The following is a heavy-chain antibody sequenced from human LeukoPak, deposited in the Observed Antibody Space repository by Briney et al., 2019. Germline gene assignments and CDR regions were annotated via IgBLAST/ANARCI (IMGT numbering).Heavy chain of an antibody. CDR2: IYTSGST. CDR1: GGSISSGSYY. CDR3: ARVRPRWVVTAIYYSDY. V-gene: IGHV4-61*02. Sequence: PSQTLSLTCTVSGGSISSGSYYWSWIRQPAGKGLEWIGRIYTSGSTNYNPSLKSRVTISVDTSKNQFSLKLSSVTAADTAVYYCARVRPRWVVTAIYYSDYWGQGTLVTVSS. D-gene: IGHD2-21*02. J-gene: IGHJ4*02.